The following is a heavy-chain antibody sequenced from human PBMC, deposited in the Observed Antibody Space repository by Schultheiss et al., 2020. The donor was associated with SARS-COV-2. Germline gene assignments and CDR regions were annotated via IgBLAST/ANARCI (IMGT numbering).Heavy chain of an antibody. J-gene: IGHJ6*02. CDR2: ISWNSGSI. CDR1: GFTFDDYA. V-gene: IGHV3-9*01. CDR3: AKELVAARTNYYYYGMDV. Sequence: GGSLKISCAASGFTFDDYAMHWVRQAPGKGLEWVSGISWNSGSIGYADSVKGRFTISRDNAKNSLYLQMNSLRAEDTALYYCAKELVAARTNYYYYGMDVWGQGTTVTVSS. D-gene: IGHD5-12*01.